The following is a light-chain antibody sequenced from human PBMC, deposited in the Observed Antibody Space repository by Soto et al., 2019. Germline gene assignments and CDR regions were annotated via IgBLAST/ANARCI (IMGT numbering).Light chain of an antibody. CDR1: QSISSW. Sequence: DIQMTQSPSTLSASVGDRVTITCRASQSISSWLAWYQQKPGTAPKLLIYKASTLQSGVPSRLSGSGSGTEFTLTISSLQPDDSATYYCQQYNDNWTFGQGTKVE. CDR3: QQYNDNWT. J-gene: IGKJ1*01. V-gene: IGKV1-5*03. CDR2: KAS.